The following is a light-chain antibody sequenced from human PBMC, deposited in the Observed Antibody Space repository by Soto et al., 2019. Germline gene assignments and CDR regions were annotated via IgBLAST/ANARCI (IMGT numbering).Light chain of an antibody. CDR3: QQYADSPIT. CDR1: QSVSSY. J-gene: IGKJ5*01. V-gene: IGKV3-11*01. CDR2: DAS. Sequence: EIVLTQSPATLSLSPGERATLSCRASQSVSSYLAWYQQKPGQAPRLLIYDASKRATGIPARFSGSGFGTDYTLTISSLEPEDFAVYFCQQYADSPITFGQGTRLEI.